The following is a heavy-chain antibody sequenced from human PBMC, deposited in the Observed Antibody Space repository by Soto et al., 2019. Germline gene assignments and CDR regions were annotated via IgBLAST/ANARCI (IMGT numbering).Heavy chain of an antibody. CDR3: FIFHAADGIRDCSTVSAFRLHRSSDL. V-gene: IGHV3-11*01. J-gene: IGHJ2*01. D-gene: IGHD3-9*01. Sequence: KGLEWVSYISSSGSTICYADSVKGRFTISRDNAKNSLYLQMNSLRAEDTAVYYCFIFHAADGIRDCSTVSAFRLHRSSDL. CDR2: ISSSGSTI.